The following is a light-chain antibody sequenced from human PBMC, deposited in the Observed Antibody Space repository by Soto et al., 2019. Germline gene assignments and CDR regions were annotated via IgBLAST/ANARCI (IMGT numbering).Light chain of an antibody. CDR3: QQYGSSPLT. CDR2: GAS. V-gene: IGKV3-20*01. J-gene: IGKJ4*01. Sequence: EIVLTQSPGTLSLSPGERATLSCRASQSVSSSYLAWYQQKSGQAPRLLIYGASSRATGIPDRFSGSGSATDFTLTISRLEPEDFAVYYCQQYGSSPLTSGGGTKVEIK. CDR1: QSVSSSY.